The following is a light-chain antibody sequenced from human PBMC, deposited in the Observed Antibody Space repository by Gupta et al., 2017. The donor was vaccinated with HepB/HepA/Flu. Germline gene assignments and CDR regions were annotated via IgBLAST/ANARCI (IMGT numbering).Light chain of an antibody. Sequence: EIVLTQSQATMSLSPGDRATLSCRASQSVTSDLAWYQQKPGQAPRLLIYDASNRATGIPGSFSGSGSGTDFTLTISSLEPEDFAVYYCQERSNWPRLTFGPGTKLDIK. V-gene: IGKV3-11*01. CDR1: QSVTSD. CDR3: QERSNWPRLT. CDR2: DAS. J-gene: IGKJ3*01.